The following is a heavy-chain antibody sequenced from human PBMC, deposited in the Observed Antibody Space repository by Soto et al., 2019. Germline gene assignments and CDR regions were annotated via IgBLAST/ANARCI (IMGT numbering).Heavy chain of an antibody. V-gene: IGHV1-18*01. CDR2: ISGYNGNT. CDR1: DNTFTHYG. J-gene: IGHJ6*02. CDR3: AATGGNYFGLDV. D-gene: IGHD2-8*02. Sequence: ASVKVSCKSSDNTFTHYGINWVRQAPGQGLEWMGWISGYNGNTKYAQKFQDRVTMTADTSTRTAFMEARSLTSYDTGVYFCAATGGNYFGLDVWGQGTTVTVSS.